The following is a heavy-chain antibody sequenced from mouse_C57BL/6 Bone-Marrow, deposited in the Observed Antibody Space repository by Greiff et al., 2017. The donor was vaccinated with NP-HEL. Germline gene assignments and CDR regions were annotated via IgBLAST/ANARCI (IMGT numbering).Heavy chain of an antibody. D-gene: IGHD5-1*01. V-gene: IGHV1-42*01. CDR3: ARTYLDY. CDR2: INPSTGGT. CDR1: GYSFTGYY. J-gene: IGHJ4*01. Sequence: EVQLQQSGPELVKPGASVKISCKASGYSFTGYYMNWVKQSPEKSLEWIGEINPSTGGTTYNQKFKAKATLTVDKSSSTAYMQLKSLTSEDSAVYYCARTYLDYWGQGTSVTVSS.